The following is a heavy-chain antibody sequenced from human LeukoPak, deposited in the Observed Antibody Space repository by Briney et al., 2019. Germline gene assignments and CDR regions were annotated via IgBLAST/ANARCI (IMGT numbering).Heavy chain of an antibody. CDR3: ARLRTIGGYYYYGMDV. J-gene: IGHJ6*02. CDR1: GGSFSGYY. D-gene: IGHD2-15*01. V-gene: IGHV4-34*01. Sequence: PSETLSLTCAVYGGSFSGYYWSWISQPPGKGLEWIGEINHSGSTYYNPSLKSRVTISVDTSKNQFSLKLSSVTAADTAVYYCARLRTIGGYYYYGMDVWGQGTTVTVSS. CDR2: INHSGST.